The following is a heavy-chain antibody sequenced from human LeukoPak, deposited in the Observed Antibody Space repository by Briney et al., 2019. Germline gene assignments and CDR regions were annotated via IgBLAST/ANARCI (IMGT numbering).Heavy chain of an antibody. CDR3: ARRGIIMRFVPPTIDYHGLDV. Sequence: PGGSLRLSCAASGFTFRNHWMHWFRQAPGKGLEWVSGIENDGSSTTYADSVKGRVTISRDNAENTVYLHLNSLRAEDTAVYYCARRGIIMRFVPPTIDYHGLDVWGQGTTVTVSS. D-gene: IGHD2-21*01. V-gene: IGHV3-74*03. CDR2: IENDGSST. CDR1: GFTFRNHW. J-gene: IGHJ6*02.